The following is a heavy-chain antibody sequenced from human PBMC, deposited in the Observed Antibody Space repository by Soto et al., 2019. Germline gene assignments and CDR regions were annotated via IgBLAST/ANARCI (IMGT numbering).Heavy chain of an antibody. V-gene: IGHV4-38-2*02. J-gene: IGHJ5*02. CDR1: SYSISSGLF. CDR2: IYHTGDT. D-gene: IGHD2-8*01. Sequence: WETLSLTCVVSSYSISSGLFWAWIRQPPGKGLEWVGSIYHTGDTHYNPSLRSQVSMSVDTSKNHFSLRLTYLTAADTAVYFCARDTNSLDLWGQGILVTVSS. CDR3: ARDTNSLDL.